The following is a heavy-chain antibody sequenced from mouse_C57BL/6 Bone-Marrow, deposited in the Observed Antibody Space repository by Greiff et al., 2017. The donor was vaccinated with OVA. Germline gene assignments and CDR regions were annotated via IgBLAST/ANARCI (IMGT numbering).Heavy chain of an antibody. CDR2: IDPSDSYT. D-gene: IGHD1-1*01. CDR3: ASLITTVVATGFDV. CDR1: GYTFTSYW. V-gene: IGHV1-69*01. Sequence: VQLQQPGAELVMPGASVKLSCKASGYTFTSYWMHWVKQRPGQGLEWIGEIDPSDSYTNYNQKFKGKSTLTVDKSSSTAYMQLSSLTSEDSAVYYCASLITTVVATGFDVWGTGTTVTVSS. J-gene: IGHJ1*03.